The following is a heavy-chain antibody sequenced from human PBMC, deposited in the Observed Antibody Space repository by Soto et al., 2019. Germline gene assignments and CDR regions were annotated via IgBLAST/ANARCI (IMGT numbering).Heavy chain of an antibody. J-gene: IGHJ4*02. CDR2: IYYSGTT. CDR1: CYSISSSNW. V-gene: IGHV4-28*01. Sequence: QVQLQESGPGLVKPSDTLSLTCAVSCYSISSSNWWGWPRQPPGKGLEWIGYIYYSGTTNYNPSRKSRVTMSVDTYTNQFSLKLTSVTAVDTAVYYCARREIQGPIDYWGQGTMVTVSS. D-gene: IGHD1-26*01. CDR3: ARREIQGPIDY.